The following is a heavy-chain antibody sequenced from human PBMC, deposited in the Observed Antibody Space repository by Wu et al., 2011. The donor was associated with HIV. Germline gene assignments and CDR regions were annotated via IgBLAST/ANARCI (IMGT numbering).Heavy chain of an antibody. V-gene: IGHV1-8*02. CDR2: MNPNSGNT. D-gene: IGHD6-6*01. CDR3: ARGGYSSSLFDP. Sequence: KKPGASVKVSCKASDYTFTSYGINWVRQAPGQGLEWMGWMNPNSGNTNYAQKFQGRVTMTRNTSTSTAYMELRSLRSEDTAVYFCARGGYSSSLFDPWGQGTLVTVSS. J-gene: IGHJ5*02. CDR1: DYTFTSYG.